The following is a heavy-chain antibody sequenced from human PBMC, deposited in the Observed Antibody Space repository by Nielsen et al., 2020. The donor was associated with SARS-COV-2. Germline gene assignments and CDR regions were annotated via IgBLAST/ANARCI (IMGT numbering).Heavy chain of an antibody. V-gene: IGHV4-59*08. D-gene: IGHD2-2*01. Sequence: SETLSLTCTVSGDSNNDYYWTWIRQPPGKGLEWIGYIYHSGSTTYNPSLQSRVTMSIDTSQNQFSLKLSSVTAADTAVYYCARQGRHCVGPSCYPDFFDPWGRGSLVTVSS. J-gene: IGHJ5*02. CDR2: IYHSGST. CDR3: ARQGRHCVGPSCYPDFFDP. CDR1: GDSNNDYY.